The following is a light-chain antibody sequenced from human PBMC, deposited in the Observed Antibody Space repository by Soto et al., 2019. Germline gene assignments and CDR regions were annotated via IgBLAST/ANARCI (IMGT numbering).Light chain of an antibody. Sequence: QSALNQPASVSGSPGQSITISCTGASTDVDGYDYVSWYQQHPGQAPKLMIYDVNNRPSGVSYRFSGSKSGDTASLTISGLQAEDDANYYCSSYTSSAPFYFFGTGTKFPLL. J-gene: IGLJ1*01. CDR3: SSYTSSAPFYF. CDR1: STDVDGYDY. V-gene: IGLV2-14*03. CDR2: DVN.